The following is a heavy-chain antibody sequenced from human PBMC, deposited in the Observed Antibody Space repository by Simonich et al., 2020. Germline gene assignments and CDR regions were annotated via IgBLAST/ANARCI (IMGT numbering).Heavy chain of an antibody. V-gene: IGHV3-74*01. D-gene: IGHD4-4*01. Sequence: EVQLVESGGGLVQPGGSLRLSCAASGFTFSSYWMHWVRQAPGQGLVWVSRINSDGRSTGYADSVKGRFTISRDNAKNTLYLQMNSLRAEDTAVYYCARDYSNYDAFDIWGQGTMVTVSS. CDR1: GFTFSSYW. CDR3: ARDYSNYDAFDI. CDR2: INSDGRST. J-gene: IGHJ3*02.